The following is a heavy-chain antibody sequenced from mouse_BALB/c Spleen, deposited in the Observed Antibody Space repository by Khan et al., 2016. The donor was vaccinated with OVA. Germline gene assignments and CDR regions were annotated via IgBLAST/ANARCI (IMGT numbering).Heavy chain of an antibody. CDR1: GFIFSSYG. J-gene: IGHJ4*01. D-gene: IGHD1-1*01. CDR3: TRCMTKTTGDYYAMDY. Sequence: EVELVESGGDLVNPGGSLKLSCAASGFIFSSYGMSWVRQTPDKRLEWVATISSGGTYTYYQDSVKGRFTISRDNAKNTLSLQMSSLKSEDTAMYYCTRCMTKTTGDYYAMDYWGQGTSVTVSS. CDR2: ISSGGTYT. V-gene: IGHV5-6*01.